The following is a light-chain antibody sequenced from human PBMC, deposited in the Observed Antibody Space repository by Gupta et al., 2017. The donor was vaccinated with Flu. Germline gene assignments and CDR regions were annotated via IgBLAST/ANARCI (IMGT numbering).Light chain of an antibody. J-gene: IGKJ2*01. CDR3: PLSNNWPRYP. CDR2: DAS. V-gene: IGKV3-15*01. CDR1: SD. Sequence: SDTGLYQHKPCQAPRLLIDDASIRATGISARFSGIGSGTEFTLTISSVQSEDFAYYYCPLSNNWPRYPFVQGTSLGIK.